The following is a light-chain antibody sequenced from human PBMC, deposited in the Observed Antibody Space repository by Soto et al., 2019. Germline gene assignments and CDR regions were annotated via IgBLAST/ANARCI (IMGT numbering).Light chain of an antibody. CDR3: QQYHSYSWT. Sequence: DIQMTQSPSTLSASVGDRVTITCRASQSINSWLAWYQQKPGKAPSLVIYKASILESGVPSRFSGSGSGTECTLTISSLQPDDFATYYCQQYHSYSWTFGQGTKVDMK. J-gene: IGKJ1*01. CDR1: QSINSW. CDR2: KAS. V-gene: IGKV1-5*03.